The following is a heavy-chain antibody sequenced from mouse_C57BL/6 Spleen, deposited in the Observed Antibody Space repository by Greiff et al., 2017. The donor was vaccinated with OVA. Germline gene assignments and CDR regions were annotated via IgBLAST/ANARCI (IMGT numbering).Heavy chain of an antibody. D-gene: IGHD1-1*01. CDR1: GFSLTSYG. V-gene: IGHV2-3*01. Sequence: VMLVESGPGLVAPSQSLSITCTVSGFSLTSYGVSWVRQPPGKGLEWLGVIWGDGNTNYHSALISRLSISKDNSKSQVFLKLNSLQTDDTATYYCASTVVDWYFDVWGTGTTVTVSS. J-gene: IGHJ1*03. CDR3: ASTVVDWYFDV. CDR2: IWGDGNT.